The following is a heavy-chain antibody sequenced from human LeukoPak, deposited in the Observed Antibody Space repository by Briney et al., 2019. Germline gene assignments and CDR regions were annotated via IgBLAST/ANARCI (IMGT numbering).Heavy chain of an antibody. V-gene: IGHV3-30-3*01. Sequence: GRSLRLSCAASGFTFSSYAMHWVRQAPGKGLEWVAVISYDGSNKYYADSVKGRFTISRVNSKNTLYLQMNSLRAEDTAVYYCARDYYGSGSPMWFDPWGQGTLVTVSS. CDR3: ARDYYGSGSPMWFDP. CDR1: GFTFSSYA. D-gene: IGHD3-10*01. CDR2: ISYDGSNK. J-gene: IGHJ5*02.